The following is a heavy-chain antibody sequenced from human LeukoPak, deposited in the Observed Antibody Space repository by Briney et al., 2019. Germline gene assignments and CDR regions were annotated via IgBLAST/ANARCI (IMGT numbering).Heavy chain of an antibody. CDR3: ARDRGSDGSDQLDP. J-gene: IGHJ5*02. V-gene: IGHV4-4*07. Sequence: SETLSLTCTVSGGSISRYCWIWLGQPAGKGLEGIGRICSSGSTIYNPSLKSRVTISLDMSNNQFSLKLSSVTAADTAVYYCARDRGSDGSDQLDPWGQGTLVTVSS. CDR2: ICSSGST. D-gene: IGHD3-10*01. CDR1: GGSISRYC.